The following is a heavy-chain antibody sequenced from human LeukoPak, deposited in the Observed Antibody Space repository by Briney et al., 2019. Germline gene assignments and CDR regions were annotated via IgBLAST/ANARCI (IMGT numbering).Heavy chain of an antibody. J-gene: IGHJ4*02. D-gene: IGHD5-12*01. CDR3: ARTNGYSGYDYSPYYFDY. CDR1: GGSISSSNW. Sequence: SETLSLTCAVSGGSISSSNWWSWVRQPPGKGLEWIGEIYHSGSTNYSPSLKSRVTISVDKSKNQFSLKLSSVTAADTAVYYCARTNGYSGYDYSPYYFDYWGQGTLVTVSS. V-gene: IGHV4-4*02. CDR2: IYHSGST.